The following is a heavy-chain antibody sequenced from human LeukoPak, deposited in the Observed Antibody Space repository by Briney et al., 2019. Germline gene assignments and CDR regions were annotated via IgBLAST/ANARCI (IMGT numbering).Heavy chain of an antibody. J-gene: IGHJ4*02. D-gene: IGHD3-22*01. CDR3: ARGTLYDSSGQTFDY. CDR1: GGSISSYY. V-gene: IGHV4-59*01. CDR2: IYYSGST. Sequence: SETLSLTCTVSGGSISSYYWSWIRQPPGKGLEWIGYIYYSGSTNYNPSLKSRVTISVDTSKDQFSLKLSSVTAADTAVYYCARGTLYDSSGQTFDYWGQGTLVTVSS.